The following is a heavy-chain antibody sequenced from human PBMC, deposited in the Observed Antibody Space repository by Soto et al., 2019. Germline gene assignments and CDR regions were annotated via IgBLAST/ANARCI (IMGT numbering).Heavy chain of an antibody. CDR2: ISHDGINK. Sequence: GGSLRLSCAASGFTFSSSAMHWVRQAPGKGLEWVATISHDGINKYYADSMKGPFTISRDNSKNTLYLQMNTLRPEDTAVYYCARGADWFDSWGQGTLVTVSS. CDR1: GFTFSSSA. J-gene: IGHJ5*01. V-gene: IGHV3-30-3*01. CDR3: ARGADWFDS.